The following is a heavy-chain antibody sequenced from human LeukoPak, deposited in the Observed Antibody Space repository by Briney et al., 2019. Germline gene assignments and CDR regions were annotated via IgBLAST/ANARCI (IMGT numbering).Heavy chain of an antibody. CDR1: GFSFSSYA. CDR3: AKAPVTSCRGAFCYPFDY. Sequence: GGSLRLSCATSGFSFSSYAMSWVRQAPGKGLEWVSAMSSSDDGRYYAASVRDRFTISRDTSRSTLYLQMNSLRAEDAAVYYCAKAPVTSCRGAFCYPFDYWGQGTLVTVSS. CDR2: MSSSDDGR. V-gene: IGHV3-23*01. J-gene: IGHJ4*02. D-gene: IGHD2-15*01.